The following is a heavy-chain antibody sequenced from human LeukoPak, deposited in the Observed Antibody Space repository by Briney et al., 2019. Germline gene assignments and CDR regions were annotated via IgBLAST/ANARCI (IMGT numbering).Heavy chain of an antibody. CDR3: ARARPVKTRIALVVYASFDY. J-gene: IGHJ4*02. D-gene: IGHD2-8*02. CDR2: INHSGST. V-gene: IGHV4-34*01. CDR1: GGSFSGYY. Sequence: SETLSLTCAVCGGSFSGYYWSWIRQPPGKGLEWMGEINHSGSTNYNPSLMSRVTISVDTSKNQVSLKLSSVTAADTAVYYCARARPVKTRIALVVYASFDYWGQGTLVTVSS.